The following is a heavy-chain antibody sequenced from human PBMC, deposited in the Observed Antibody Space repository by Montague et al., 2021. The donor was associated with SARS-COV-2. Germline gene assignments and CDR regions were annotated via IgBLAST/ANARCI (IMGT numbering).Heavy chain of an antibody. J-gene: IGHJ4*02. D-gene: IGHD3-3*01. CDR1: GFTFSSYA. Sequence: SLRLSCAASGFTFSSYAMSWVRQAPGKGLEWVSAISGSGGNTYYADSVKGRFTISRDNSKNTLYLQMNSLRAEDTAVYYCASPRGIFGVVGDGFDYWGQGTLVTVSS. CDR3: ASPRGIFGVVGDGFDY. V-gene: IGHV3-23*01. CDR2: ISGSGGNT.